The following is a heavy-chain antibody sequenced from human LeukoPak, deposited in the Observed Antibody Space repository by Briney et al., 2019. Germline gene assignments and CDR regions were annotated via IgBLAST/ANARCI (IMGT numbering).Heavy chain of an antibody. Sequence: GGSLRLSCAASGFTFSSYAMSWIRQAPGKGLEGVSYIGSSSSYTNYADSVKGRFTISRDNAKNSLYLQMNSLRAEDTAVYYCASGSSSWYSVGDWGQGTLVTVSS. J-gene: IGHJ4*02. CDR1: GFTFSSYA. CDR2: IGSSSSYT. D-gene: IGHD6-13*01. CDR3: ASGSSSWYSVGD. V-gene: IGHV3-11*03.